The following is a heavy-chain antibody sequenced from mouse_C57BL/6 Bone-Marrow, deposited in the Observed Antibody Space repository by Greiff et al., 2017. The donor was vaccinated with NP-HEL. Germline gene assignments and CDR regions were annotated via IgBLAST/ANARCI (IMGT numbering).Heavy chain of an antibody. CDR3: ACYFDY. J-gene: IGHJ2*01. CDR1: GYTFTSYV. CDR2: IHPNSGSN. Sequence: QVQLQQPGAELVKPGASVKLSCKASGYTFTSYVMHWVKQRPGQGLEWIGMIHPNSGSNNYNEKFKSKATLTLDKSSSTAYMQLSSLTSEDSAVYYCACYFDYWGQGTTLTVSS. V-gene: IGHV1-64*01.